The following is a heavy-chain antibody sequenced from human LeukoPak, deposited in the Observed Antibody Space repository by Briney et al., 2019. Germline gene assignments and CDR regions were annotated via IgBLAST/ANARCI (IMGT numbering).Heavy chain of an antibody. CDR3: AREPPGYCSGGSDCHFDY. V-gene: IGHV3-7*01. Sequence: PGGSLRLCCAASGFTFSNYWMSWVRQAPGKGLEWVANIKQDGSGKYYVDSVKGRFTISRDNAKNSLYLQMNSLRAEDTAVYYCAREPPGYCSGGSDCHFDYWGQGTLVTVSS. J-gene: IGHJ4*02. CDR1: GFTFSNYW. CDR2: IKQDGSGK. D-gene: IGHD2-15*01.